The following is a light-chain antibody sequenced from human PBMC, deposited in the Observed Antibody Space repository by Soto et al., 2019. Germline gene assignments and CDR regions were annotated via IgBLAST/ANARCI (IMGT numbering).Light chain of an antibody. V-gene: IGKV3-15*01. CDR2: SAS. CDR3: QQFNNWPPLT. Sequence: EVVMTQSPATLSVSPGERATLSCRASQFVSTNLAWYQQKPGQAPRLLIYSASTRATGIPARFSCSGSGTAFTLTISSLQSEDSAVYYCQQFNNWPPLTFGGGTKVEIK. CDR1: QFVSTN. J-gene: IGKJ4*01.